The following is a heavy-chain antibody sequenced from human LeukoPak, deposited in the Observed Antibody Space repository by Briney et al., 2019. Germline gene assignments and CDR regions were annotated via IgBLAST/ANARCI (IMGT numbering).Heavy chain of an antibody. Sequence: SETLSLTCTVSGGSISSHYWSWIRQPPGKGLEWIGYIYYSGSTNYNPSLKSRVTISVDTSKNQFSLKLSSVTAADTAVYYCARGEWLRFYYYYMDVWGKGTTVTVSS. J-gene: IGHJ6*03. CDR3: ARGEWLRFYYYYMDV. V-gene: IGHV4-59*11. CDR2: IYYSGST. CDR1: GGSISSHY. D-gene: IGHD5-12*01.